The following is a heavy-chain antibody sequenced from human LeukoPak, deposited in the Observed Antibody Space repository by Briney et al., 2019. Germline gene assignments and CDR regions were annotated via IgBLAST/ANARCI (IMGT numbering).Heavy chain of an antibody. CDR2: ISHNGST. CDR1: GGSFSGYY. D-gene: IGHD5-12*01. J-gene: IGHJ4*02. CDR3: AAQYSGYVRLDY. Sequence: PSETLSLTCAVYGGSFSGYYWSWIRQPPGKGLEWIGEISHNGSTNYNPSLKSRVTISVDTSKNQFSLKLSSVTAADTAVYYCAAQYSGYVRLDYWGQGTLVTVSS. V-gene: IGHV4-34*01.